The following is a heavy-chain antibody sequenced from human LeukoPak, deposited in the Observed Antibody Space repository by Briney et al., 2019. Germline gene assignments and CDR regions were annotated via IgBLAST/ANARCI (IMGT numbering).Heavy chain of an antibody. V-gene: IGHV4-39*01. CDR1: GASFSSSTYY. D-gene: IGHD6-13*01. CDR2: IYYSGST. J-gene: IGHJ4*02. CDR3: ARHAGGIAAAGTRPFDY. Sequence: PSETLSLPCPVSGASFSSSTYYWGWIRPPPGKGLEWIGRIYYSGSTYYNPSLKSRVTMSVDTSKNQFSLKLSSVTAADTAVYYCARHAGGIAAAGTRPFDYWGQGTLVTVSS.